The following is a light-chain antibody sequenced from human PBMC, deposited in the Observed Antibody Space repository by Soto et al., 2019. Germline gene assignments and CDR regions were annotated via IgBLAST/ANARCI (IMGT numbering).Light chain of an antibody. Sequence: EIVMTQSPATLSVSPGERATLSCRASQSVGSNLAWYQQTPGQAPRLLIYDASTRATGIPARFSGSGSGTEFTLTISRLHSEDSAIYYCQQHNNWPWTFGQGTTVEIK. J-gene: IGKJ1*01. CDR3: QQHNNWPWT. V-gene: IGKV3-15*01. CDR1: QSVGSN. CDR2: DAS.